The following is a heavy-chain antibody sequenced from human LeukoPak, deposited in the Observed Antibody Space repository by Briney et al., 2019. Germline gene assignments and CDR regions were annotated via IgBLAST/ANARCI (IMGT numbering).Heavy chain of an antibody. CDR2: ISYDGSNK. CDR1: GFTFSSYA. CDR3: ARDPLGYYDSSGYYEGAFDY. D-gene: IGHD3-22*01. Sequence: GGSLRLPCAASGFTFSSYAMHWVHQTPGKGLEWVAVISYDGSNKYYADSVKGRFTISRDNSKNTLYLQMNSLRAEDTAVYYCARDPLGYYDSSGYYEGAFDYWGQGTLVTVSS. V-gene: IGHV3-30-3*01. J-gene: IGHJ4*02.